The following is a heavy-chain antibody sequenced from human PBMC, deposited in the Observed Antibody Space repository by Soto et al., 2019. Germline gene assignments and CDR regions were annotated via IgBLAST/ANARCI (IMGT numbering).Heavy chain of an antibody. V-gene: IGHV3-21*06. CDR2: ISSTTNYI. CDR3: ARESEDLTSNFDY. CDR1: GFTFSSYG. Sequence: GGSLRLSCAASGFTFSSYGMNWVRPAPGKGLEWVSSISSTTNYIYYGDSMKGRFTISRDNAKNSLYLEMNSPRAEDTAVYYCARESEDLTSNFDYWGQGTLGTV. J-gene: IGHJ4*02.